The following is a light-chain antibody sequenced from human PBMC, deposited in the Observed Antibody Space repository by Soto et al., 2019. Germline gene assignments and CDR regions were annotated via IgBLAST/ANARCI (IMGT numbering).Light chain of an antibody. CDR2: EDN. Sequence: QSVLTQAASVSGSPGQSITISCTGTSSDIGSYNLVSWYQQHPGTAPKLMIYEDNKRPSGVSNRFSGSKSGNTASLTISGLQAEDEADYYCCSYAGDSTFVVFGGGTKVTVL. CDR1: SSDIGSYNL. J-gene: IGLJ2*01. V-gene: IGLV2-23*02. CDR3: CSYAGDSTFVV.